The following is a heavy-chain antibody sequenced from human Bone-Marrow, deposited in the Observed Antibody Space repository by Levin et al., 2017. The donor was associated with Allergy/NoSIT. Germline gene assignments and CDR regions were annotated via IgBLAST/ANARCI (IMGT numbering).Heavy chain of an antibody. Sequence: GGSLRLSCAASGFTFGGYAMNWVRQAPGMGLEWVSYVSGSGGTIYYADSVKGRFTISRDNDKSFLFLQMNSLRGEDTAVYYCARGSLGYCSGGRCSRNRFDPWGQGTLVTVSS. V-gene: IGHV3-48*01. CDR1: GFTFGGYA. CDR3: ARGSLGYCSGGRCSRNRFDP. J-gene: IGHJ5*02. CDR2: VSGSGGTI. D-gene: IGHD2-15*01.